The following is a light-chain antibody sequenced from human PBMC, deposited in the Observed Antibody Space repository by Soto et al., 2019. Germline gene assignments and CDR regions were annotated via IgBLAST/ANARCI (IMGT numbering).Light chain of an antibody. J-gene: IGLJ2*01. CDR3: QTWGTAIHDVV. Sequence: QLVLTQSPSASASLGASVKLTCTLSSGHSSYAIACHQQQPEKGPRYFMKLNSDGSHNKGDGIPDRFSGSSSGTERHLTISSLQYEDEADYSCQTWGTAIHDVVFGGGTKLTVL. CDR2: LNSDGSH. CDR1: SGHSSYA. V-gene: IGLV4-69*01.